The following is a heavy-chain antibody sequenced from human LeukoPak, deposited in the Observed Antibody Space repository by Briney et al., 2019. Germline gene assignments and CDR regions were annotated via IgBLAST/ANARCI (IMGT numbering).Heavy chain of an antibody. D-gene: IGHD3-3*01. V-gene: IGHV3-30-3*01. CDR3: ARGFNDFWSGSQLEY. CDR2: ISYDGGKT. CDR1: GFIFGGYA. J-gene: IGHJ4*02. Sequence: GGSLRLSCAASGFIFGGYAMHWVRQAPGKGLQWMAFISYDGGKTYYADSVEGRFTISRDNSKSTVYLEINSLRSEDTAIYYCARGFNDFWSGSQLEYWGQGTLVTVSS.